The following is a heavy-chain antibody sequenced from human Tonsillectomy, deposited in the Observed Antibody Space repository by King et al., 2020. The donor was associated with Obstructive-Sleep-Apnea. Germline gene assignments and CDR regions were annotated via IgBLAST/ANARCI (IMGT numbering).Heavy chain of an antibody. CDR2: IRSKAYGGTT. D-gene: IGHD3-22*01. CDR1: GFTFGDYA. J-gene: IGHJ3*02. Sequence: VQLVESGGGLVQPGRSLRLSCTASGFTFGDYAMSWFRQAPGKGLEWVGFIRSKAYGGTTEYAASVKGRFTISRDDSKSIAYLQMNSLKTEDTAVYYCTRALVYYYDSSGYYYPSFSVETFDIWGQGTMVTVSS. CDR3: TRALVYYYDSSGYYYPSFSVETFDI. V-gene: IGHV3-49*03.